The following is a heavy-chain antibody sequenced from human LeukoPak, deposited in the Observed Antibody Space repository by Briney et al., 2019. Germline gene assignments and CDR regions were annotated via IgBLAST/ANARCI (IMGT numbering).Heavy chain of an antibody. V-gene: IGHV3-15*01. Sequence: GGSLRLSCAASGFTFSNAWMSWVRQAPGKGLEWVGHIKSKTDGGTTDYAAPVKGRFTISRDDSKNTLYLQMNSLKTEDTAVYYCTTVPGDILTGGLDYWGQGTLVSVSS. J-gene: IGHJ4*02. CDR3: TTVPGDILTGGLDY. CDR2: IKSKTDGGTT. CDR1: GFTFSNAW. D-gene: IGHD3-9*01.